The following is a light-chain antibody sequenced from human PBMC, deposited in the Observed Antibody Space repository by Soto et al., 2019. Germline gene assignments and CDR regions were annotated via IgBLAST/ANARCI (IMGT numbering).Light chain of an antibody. CDR1: SSDVGGYNY. J-gene: IGLJ1*01. Sequence: QSVLTQPASVSGPPGQSITISCTGTSSDVGGYNYVSWYQQHPGKAPKLMIYDVSNRPSGASNRFSGSKSGNTASLTISGLQAEDEADYYCSSYTSSSTLPYVFGTGTKVTVL. CDR3: SSYTSSSTLPYV. V-gene: IGLV2-14*01. CDR2: DVS.